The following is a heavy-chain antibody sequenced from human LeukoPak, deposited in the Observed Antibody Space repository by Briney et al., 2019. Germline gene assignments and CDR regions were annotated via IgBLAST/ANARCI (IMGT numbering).Heavy chain of an antibody. Sequence: SETLSLTCTVSGGSISSDSYFWNWIRQPAGKGLEWIGRIDTSGTTNYNPSLKGRVTIAVDTSKNQFSLELNSVTAADTAVYYCARADYCSGGSCYSGTVDYWGQGTLVTVSS. V-gene: IGHV4-61*02. CDR1: GGSISSDSYF. D-gene: IGHD2-15*01. J-gene: IGHJ4*02. CDR2: IDTSGTT. CDR3: ARADYCSGGSCYSGTVDY.